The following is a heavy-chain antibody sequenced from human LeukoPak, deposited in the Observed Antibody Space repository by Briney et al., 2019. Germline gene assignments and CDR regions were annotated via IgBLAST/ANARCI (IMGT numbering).Heavy chain of an antibody. Sequence: KPGGSLRLSCAASGFNFRSYAMNWVRQAPGKGLEWLSSISSSSSYIYYADSVKGRFTISRVNANNSLYLQMNSLRAEDTAVYYCARGSSGFYVDWFDPWGQGTLVTVSS. CDR1: GFNFRSYA. CDR3: ARGSSGFYVDWFDP. V-gene: IGHV3-21*01. J-gene: IGHJ5*02. CDR2: ISSSSSYI. D-gene: IGHD6-19*01.